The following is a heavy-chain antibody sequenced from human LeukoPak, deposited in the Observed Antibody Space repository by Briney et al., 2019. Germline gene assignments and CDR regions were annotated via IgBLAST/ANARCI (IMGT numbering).Heavy chain of an antibody. CDR3: ARDGDYDILTGYFAFNI. CDR1: GGSISSYY. J-gene: IGHJ3*02. CDR2: IYYSGST. Sequence: SETLSLTCTVSGGSISSYYWSWIRQPPGKGLNWIGYIYYSGSTNYNPTLKSRVTISADTSKNQFSLKLNSVTAADTAVYYCARDGDYDILTGYFAFNIWGQGTVVTVSS. D-gene: IGHD3-9*01. V-gene: IGHV4-59*01.